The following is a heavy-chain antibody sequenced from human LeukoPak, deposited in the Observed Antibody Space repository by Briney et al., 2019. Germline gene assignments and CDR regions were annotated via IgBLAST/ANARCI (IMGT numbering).Heavy chain of an antibody. Sequence: GGSRRLSCAASGFTFSSYSMNWVRQAPGKGLEWVSYISSSSSTIYYEDSVKGRFTISRDNAKNSLYLQMNSLRAEDTAVYYCARSLMVGAVNDAFDIWGQGTMVTVSS. CDR3: ARSLMVGAVNDAFDI. CDR2: ISSSSSTI. D-gene: IGHD2-15*01. V-gene: IGHV3-48*01. CDR1: GFTFSSYS. J-gene: IGHJ3*02.